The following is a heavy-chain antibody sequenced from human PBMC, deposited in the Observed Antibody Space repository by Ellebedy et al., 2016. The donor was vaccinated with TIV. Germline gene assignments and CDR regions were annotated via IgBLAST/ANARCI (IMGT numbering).Heavy chain of an antibody. CDR1: GFTFSSYA. CDR3: VTRPGIAVAGGVY. J-gene: IGHJ4*02. CDR2: IHGDGGSK. D-gene: IGHD6-19*01. V-gene: IGHV3-23*01. Sequence: PGGSLRLSCAASGFTFSSYAMSWVRQAPGKGLEWVSAIHGDGGSKYYVDSVKGRFTISRDNSKNTLYLQMKSLRAEDTAVYYCVTRPGIAVAGGVYWGQGTLVIVSS.